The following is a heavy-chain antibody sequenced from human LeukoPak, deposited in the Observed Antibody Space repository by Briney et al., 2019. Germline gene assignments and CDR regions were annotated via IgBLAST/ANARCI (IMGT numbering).Heavy chain of an antibody. Sequence: SVKVSCKASGGTFSSYAISWVRQAPGQGLEWMGRIIPILGIANYAQKFQGRVTITADKSTSTAYMELSSLRSDDTAVYYCARGYCSGGSCYFRWFDPWGQGTLVTVSS. D-gene: IGHD2-15*01. J-gene: IGHJ5*02. V-gene: IGHV1-69*04. CDR1: GGTFSSYA. CDR3: ARGYCSGGSCYFRWFDP. CDR2: IIPILGIA.